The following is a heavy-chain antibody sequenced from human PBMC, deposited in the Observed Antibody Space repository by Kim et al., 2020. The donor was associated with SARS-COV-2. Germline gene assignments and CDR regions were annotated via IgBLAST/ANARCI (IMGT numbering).Heavy chain of an antibody. CDR2: IKQEGSEI. V-gene: IGHV3-7*03. D-gene: IGHD2-15*01. CDR3: ARERLHALDY. J-gene: IGHJ4*02. Sequence: GGSLRLSCTGSGFAFSAYWMTWVRQAPGMGLEWVANIKQEGSEIYYMDSVEARLTTSRDNAKNSMYLQMNTLEAEDAAMYYCARERLHALDYWGQGTLVTVSS. CDR1: GFAFSAYW.